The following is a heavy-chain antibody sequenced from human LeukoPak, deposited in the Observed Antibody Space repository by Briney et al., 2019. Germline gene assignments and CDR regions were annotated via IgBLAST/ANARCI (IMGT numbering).Heavy chain of an antibody. CDR3: ARLGGGDYPGYFDY. Sequence: ASVKVSCKASGYTFTGYYMHWVRQAPGQGLEWMGWINPNSGGTNYAQKFQGRVTMTRDTSISTAYMELSRLRSDDTAVYYCARLGGGDYPGYFDYWGQGTLVTVSS. CDR2: INPNSGGT. CDR1: GYTFTGYY. J-gene: IGHJ4*02. V-gene: IGHV1-2*02. D-gene: IGHD2-21*01.